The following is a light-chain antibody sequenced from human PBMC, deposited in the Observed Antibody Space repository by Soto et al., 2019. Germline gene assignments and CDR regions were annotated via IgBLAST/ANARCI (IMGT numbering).Light chain of an antibody. J-gene: IGKJ2*01. CDR1: QTVSSRD. CDR3: QQYGSSPPEYT. CDR2: GAS. V-gene: IGKV3-20*01. Sequence: EIVLTQSPGTLSLSPGERATLSCRASQTVSSRDLAWYQQKPGQAPRLLIYGASSRATGLPDRFSGSASGTDFTLIISRLEPEDFAVYYCQQYGSSPPEYTFGQGTTLEIK.